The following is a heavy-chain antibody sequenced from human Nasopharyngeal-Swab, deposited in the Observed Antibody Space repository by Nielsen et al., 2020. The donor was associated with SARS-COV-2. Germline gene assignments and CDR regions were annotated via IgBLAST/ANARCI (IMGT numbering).Heavy chain of an antibody. Sequence: GESLKISCAASGFIFSASAIHWVRQASGKGLEWVGRIGDKDHNYETTYGASVQGRFTISRDDSKNTAFLQMDRLKTEDTALYYCTIDFYFDYWGQGTLVTVSS. CDR3: TIDFYFDY. CDR2: IGDKDHNYET. J-gene: IGHJ4*02. CDR1: GFIFSASA. V-gene: IGHV3-73*01.